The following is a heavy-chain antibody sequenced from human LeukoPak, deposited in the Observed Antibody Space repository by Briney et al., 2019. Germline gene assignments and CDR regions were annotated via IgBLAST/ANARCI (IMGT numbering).Heavy chain of an antibody. J-gene: IGHJ4*02. V-gene: IGHV5-51*01. CDR3: ARLQYSSSSEDY. Sequence: GESLKISCKGSGYSFTSYWIGWVRQMPGKDVKWMGIIYPGDSDTRYSPSFQGQVTISADKSISTAYLQWSSLKASDTAVYYCARLQYSSSSEDYWGQGTLVTVSS. D-gene: IGHD6-6*01. CDR2: IYPGDSDT. CDR1: GYSFTSYW.